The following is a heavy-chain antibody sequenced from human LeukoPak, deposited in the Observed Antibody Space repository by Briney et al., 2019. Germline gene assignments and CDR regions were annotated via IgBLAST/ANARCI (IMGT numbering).Heavy chain of an antibody. Sequence: PSETLSLTCAVYGGSFSGYYWNWIRQPPGKGLEWIGEVYHTGSTNYNPSLKSRATISVDTSKNQFSLKLSSVTAADTAVYYCARVPTFTIAARLGGPRGYFDYWGQGTLVTVSS. V-gene: IGHV4-34*01. D-gene: IGHD6-6*01. CDR3: ARVPTFTIAARLGGPRGYFDY. CDR2: VYHTGST. J-gene: IGHJ4*02. CDR1: GGSFSGYY.